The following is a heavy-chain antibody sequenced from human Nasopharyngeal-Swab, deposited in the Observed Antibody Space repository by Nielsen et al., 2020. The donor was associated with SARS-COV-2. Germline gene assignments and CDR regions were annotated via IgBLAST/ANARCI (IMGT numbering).Heavy chain of an antibody. CDR1: SYPFTKYG. CDR3: ARDGDKYGEY. V-gene: IGHV1-18*04. Sequence: ATVKVSCKTFSYPFTKYGISWVRQAPGQGLEWMGWISVIDGDTYYARNFEGRVSMTVDTSTRTVFLDLGSLTFDDTAVYYCARDGDKYGEYWGQGTQVTVSS. J-gene: IGHJ4*02. CDR2: ISVIDGDT. D-gene: IGHD7-27*01.